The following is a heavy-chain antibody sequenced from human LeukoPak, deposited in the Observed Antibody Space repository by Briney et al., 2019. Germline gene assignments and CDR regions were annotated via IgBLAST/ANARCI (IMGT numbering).Heavy chain of an antibody. CDR3: AKSPDYNYNPMGYFDY. CDR1: GFTFSSYA. V-gene: IGHV3-23*01. CDR2: ISGSGGST. J-gene: IGHJ4*02. Sequence: SGGSLRLSCAASGFTFSSYAMSWVRQAPGKGLEWVSGISGSGGSTYYADSVKGRFTISRDNSKNTLYLQMNSLRAEDTAVYYCAKSPDYNYNPMGYFDYWGQGTLVTVSS. D-gene: IGHD5-24*01.